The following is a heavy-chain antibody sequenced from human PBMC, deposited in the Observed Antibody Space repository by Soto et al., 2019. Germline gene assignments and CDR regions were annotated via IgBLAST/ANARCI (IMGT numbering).Heavy chain of an antibody. CDR1: GFTFRSYW. CDR3: ARVGYSSSLDF. V-gene: IGHV3-7*03. J-gene: IGHJ4*02. CDR2: IKQDGSEK. D-gene: IGHD6-13*01. Sequence: EVQLVESGGGLVQPGGSLRLSCTASGFTFRSYWMSWVRQAPGKGLKWVANIKQDGSEKYYVDSMKGRFTISRDNDKNSLYLQMNSLSAEDTAIYYCARVGYSSSLDFWGQGTLVTVSS.